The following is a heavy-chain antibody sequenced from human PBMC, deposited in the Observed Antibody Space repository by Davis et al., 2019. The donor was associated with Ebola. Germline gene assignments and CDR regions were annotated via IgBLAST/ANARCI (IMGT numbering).Heavy chain of an antibody. CDR2: INTNTGNP. J-gene: IGHJ4*02. CDR3: ARGGLSARPMRDY. V-gene: IGHV7-4-1*02. D-gene: IGHD6-6*01. Sequence: AASVKVSCKASGYTFTSYAMNWVRQAPGQGLEWMGWINTNTGNPTYAQGFTGRFVFSLDTSVSTAYLQISSLKAADTALYYCARGGLSARPMRDYWGQGTLVTVSA. CDR1: GYTFTSYA.